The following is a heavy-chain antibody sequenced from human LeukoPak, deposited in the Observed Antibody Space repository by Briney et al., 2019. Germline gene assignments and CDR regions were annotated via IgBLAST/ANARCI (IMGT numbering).Heavy chain of an antibody. J-gene: IGHJ4*02. CDR3: AREPRVPAPTYYFDC. D-gene: IGHD2-2*01. CDR2: LSGSGGST. V-gene: IGHV3-23*01. CDR1: GFTYSSYG. Sequence: GGSLRLSCAASGFTYSSYGMNWVRQAPGKGLEWVSALSGSGGSTFYADSVKGRFTISRDNSKNTLFLQMNSLRAEDTAVYYCAREPRVPAPTYYFDCWGQGTLVTVSS.